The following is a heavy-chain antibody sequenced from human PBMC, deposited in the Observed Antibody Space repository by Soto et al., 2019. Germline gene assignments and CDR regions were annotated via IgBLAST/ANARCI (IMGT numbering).Heavy chain of an antibody. J-gene: IGHJ5*02. D-gene: IGHD6-25*01. CDR2: INDDGRST. CDR3: AREVIAATGTIRWFDP. Sequence: GGSLRLSCAASGFTFSRHWMHWVRQTPGKGPVWVSRINDDGRSTKYADSVKGRFTIARDNAKNTVFLQMSSLRAEDTAVYYCAREVIAATGTIRWFDPWGQGTLVTVSS. V-gene: IGHV3-74*03. CDR1: GFTFSRHW.